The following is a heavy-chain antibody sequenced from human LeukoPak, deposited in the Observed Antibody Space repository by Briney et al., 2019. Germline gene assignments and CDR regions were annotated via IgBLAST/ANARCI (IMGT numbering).Heavy chain of an antibody. CDR2: VSYDGGKT. CDR3: ARGFNDFWSGSQLEY. CDR1: GFIFGGYA. D-gene: IGHD3-3*01. Sequence: GGSLRLSCAASGFIFGGYAMHWVRQAPGKGLQWLAVVSYDGGKTYYADSVEGRFTISRDNSKSTVYLEINSLRSEDTAIYYCARGFNDFWSGSQLEYWGQGTLVTVSS. V-gene: IGHV3-30-3*01. J-gene: IGHJ4*02.